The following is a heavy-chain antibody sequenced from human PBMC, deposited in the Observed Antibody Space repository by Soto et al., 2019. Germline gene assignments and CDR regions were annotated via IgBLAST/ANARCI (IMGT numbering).Heavy chain of an antibody. Sequence: GGSLRLSCAASGFSFRSYGMHWVRQAPGKGLDWVALIWYDGSNKYYADSVKGRFTISRDNSKNTLFLQMSSLRAEDTAVYYCARRVGNGDYDYYYGMDVWGQGTTVTVSS. J-gene: IGHJ6*02. D-gene: IGHD4-17*01. V-gene: IGHV3-33*01. CDR1: GFSFRSYG. CDR3: ARRVGNGDYDYYYGMDV. CDR2: IWYDGSNK.